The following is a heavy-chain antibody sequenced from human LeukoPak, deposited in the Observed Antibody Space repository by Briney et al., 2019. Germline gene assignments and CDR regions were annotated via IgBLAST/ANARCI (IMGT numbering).Heavy chain of an antibody. CDR2: ISGSGGST. V-gene: IGHV3-23*01. D-gene: IGHD2-2*01. Sequence: GGSLRLSCAASGITFSSYAMSWVRQAPGKGLEWVSAISGSGGSTYYADSVKGRFTISRDNSKSTLYLQMNSLRAEDTAVYYCARVDCSSTSCYEFVDYYYYGMDVWGQGTTVTVSS. CDR3: ARVDCSSTSCYEFVDYYYYGMDV. J-gene: IGHJ6*02. CDR1: GITFSSYA.